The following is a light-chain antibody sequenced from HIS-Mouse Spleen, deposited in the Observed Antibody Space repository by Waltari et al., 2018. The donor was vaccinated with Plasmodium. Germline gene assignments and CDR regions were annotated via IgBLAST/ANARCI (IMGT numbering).Light chain of an antibody. V-gene: IGLV2-23*03. J-gene: IGLJ3*02. CDR3: CSYAGSSTFDWV. CDR1: RSDVGGYNL. CDR2: EGS. Sequence: QSALTQPASVSGSPGQSTPISCTGTRSDVGGYNLVSWYQQHPGKAPKLMIYEGSKRPSGVSNRFSGSKSGNTASLTISGLQAEDEADYYCCSYAGSSTFDWVFGGGTKLTVL.